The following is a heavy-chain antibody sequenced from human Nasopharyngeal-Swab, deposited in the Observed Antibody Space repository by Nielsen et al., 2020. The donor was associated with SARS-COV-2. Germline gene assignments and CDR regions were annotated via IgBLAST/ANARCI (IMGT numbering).Heavy chain of an antibody. CDR2: IYYSGST. V-gene: IGHV4-61*08. Sequence: SETLSLTCAVSGGSISSGGYSWSWIRQPPGKGLEWIGYIYYSGSTNYNPSLKSRVTISVDTSKNQFSLKLSSVTAADTAVYYCARLKGTGGDYATYMDVWGQGTTVTVSS. D-gene: IGHD4-17*01. J-gene: IGHJ6*02. CDR3: ARLKGTGGDYATYMDV. CDR1: GGSISSGGYS.